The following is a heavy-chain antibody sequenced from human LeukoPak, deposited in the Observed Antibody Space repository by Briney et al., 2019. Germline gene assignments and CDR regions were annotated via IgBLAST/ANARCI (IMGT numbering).Heavy chain of an antibody. D-gene: IGHD1-26*01. CDR1: GGSFSGYY. J-gene: IGHJ4*02. V-gene: IGHV4-34*01. CDR2: INHSGST. CDR3: ARQGSGNYLSPVNY. Sequence: SETLSLTCAVYGGSFSGYYWSWIRQPPGKGLEWIGEINHSGSTNYNPSLKSRVTISVDTSKNQFSLKLSSVTAADTAVYYCARQGSGNYLSPVNYWGQGTLVTVSS.